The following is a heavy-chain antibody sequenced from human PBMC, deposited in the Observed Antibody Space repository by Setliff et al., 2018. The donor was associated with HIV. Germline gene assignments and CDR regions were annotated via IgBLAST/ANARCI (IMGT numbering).Heavy chain of an antibody. CDR3: ARQLFNSLDF. D-gene: IGHD1-1*01. V-gene: IGHV3-33*01. CDR2: IWRDESNQ. CDR1: GFTFSLYG. Sequence: GGSLRLSCAASGFTFSLYGMHWVRQAPGKGLEWVAVIWRDESNQKYGDSVSGRFIISRDNSKNTVYLQMSSLGAEDTAMYYCARQLFNSLDFWGQGTLVTVSS. J-gene: IGHJ4*02.